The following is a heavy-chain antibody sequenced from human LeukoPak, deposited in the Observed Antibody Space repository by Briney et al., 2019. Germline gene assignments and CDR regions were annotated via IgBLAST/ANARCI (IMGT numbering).Heavy chain of an antibody. V-gene: IGHV3-23*01. CDR3: GKAEFLAPRGLEGV. CDR2: IGGSGGST. D-gene: IGHD3-3*01. J-gene: IGHJ4*02. Sequence: GGSLRPSCAASGFTFSSYAMNWVRQAPGKGLEWVSGIGGSGGSTYYADSVKGRFTISRDNSNNTLYLQMNSLRAEDTAVYYCGKAEFLAPRGLEGVWGKEPRVTVS. CDR1: GFTFSSYA.